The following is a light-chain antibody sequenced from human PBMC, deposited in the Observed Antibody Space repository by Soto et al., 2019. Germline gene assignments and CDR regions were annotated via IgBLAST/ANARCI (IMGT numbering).Light chain of an antibody. Sequence: QSVLTQPPSASGSPGQSVTISCTGTSSDVGGYDYVSWYKQHPGKAPKLMIYEVSKRPSGVPDRFSGSKSGNTAALTVSGLLAEDEADYYCSSYVGTNCYVFGTGTKVTVL. V-gene: IGLV2-8*01. CDR1: SSDVGGYDY. J-gene: IGLJ1*01. CDR3: SSYVGTNCYV. CDR2: EVS.